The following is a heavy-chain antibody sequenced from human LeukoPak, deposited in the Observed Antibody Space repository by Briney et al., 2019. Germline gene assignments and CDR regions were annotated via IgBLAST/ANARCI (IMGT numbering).Heavy chain of an antibody. CDR1: GFTFSSYE. CDR2: ISTSGSPI. Sequence: PGGSLRLSCAASGFTFSSYEMNWVRQAPGKGLEWVSYISTSGSPIYYADSVKGRFTISRDNAKNSQYLQMNSLRAEDTAVYYRARKYCSSTSCLFDYWGQGTLVTVSS. CDR3: ARKYCSSTSCLFDY. D-gene: IGHD2-2*01. V-gene: IGHV3-48*03. J-gene: IGHJ4*02.